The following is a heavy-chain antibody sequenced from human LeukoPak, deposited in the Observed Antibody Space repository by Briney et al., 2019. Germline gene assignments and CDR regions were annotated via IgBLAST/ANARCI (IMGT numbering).Heavy chain of an antibody. J-gene: IGHJ6*03. CDR1: GDSISPYY. Sequence: PSETLSLTCTVSGDSISPYYWSWIRQPPGKGLEWIAYIHYSGSTTYNPSLKSRVTISVDTSQNQFSLRLTSLTAADTALYYCARAVPTSQYYYMDAWGKGTAVTISS. CDR2: IHYSGST. CDR3: ARAVPTSQYYYMDA. V-gene: IGHV4-59*01. D-gene: IGHD6-19*01.